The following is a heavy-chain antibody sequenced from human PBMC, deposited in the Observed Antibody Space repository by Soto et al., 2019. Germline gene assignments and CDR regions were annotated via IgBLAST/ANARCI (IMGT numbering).Heavy chain of an antibody. CDR1: GFTFSSYA. D-gene: IGHD3-3*01. CDR3: AKGLKEGYDFWSGSLSYYYPGMDV. Sequence: PGGSLRLSCAASGFTFSSYAMSWVRQAPGKGLEWVSAISGSGGSTYYADSVKGRFTISRDNSKNTLYLQMNSLRAEDTAVYYCAKGLKEGYDFWSGSLSYYYPGMDVWGQGTTVPVS. V-gene: IGHV3-23*01. J-gene: IGHJ6*02. CDR2: ISGSGGST.